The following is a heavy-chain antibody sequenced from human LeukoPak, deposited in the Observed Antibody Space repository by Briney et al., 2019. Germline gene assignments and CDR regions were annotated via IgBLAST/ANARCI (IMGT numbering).Heavy chain of an antibody. Sequence: ASVNVSCKASGYMFIHDYIHWVRQAPGQGLEWMGRIIPRGGATIYAQNFQGRLIVTRDTSTSTVLMELTSLRSEDTAVYYCARDGSHWDFDSWGQGTLVTVSS. D-gene: IGHD7-27*01. J-gene: IGHJ4*02. CDR2: IIPRGGAT. V-gene: IGHV1-46*01. CDR1: GYMFIHDY. CDR3: ARDGSHWDFDS.